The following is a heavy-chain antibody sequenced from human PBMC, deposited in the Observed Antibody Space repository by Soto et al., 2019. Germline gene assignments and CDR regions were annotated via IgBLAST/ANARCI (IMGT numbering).Heavy chain of an antibody. D-gene: IGHD1-26*01. V-gene: IGHV4-61*01. J-gene: IGHJ4*02. CDR3: ARRYGGNFDY. Sequence: SETLSLTCTVSGGSVSSGSYYWSWIRQPPGKGLEWIGYIYYSGSTNYNPSLKSRVTISVDTSKDQFSLKLSSVTAADTAVYYCARRYGGNFDYWGQGTLVTVSS. CDR2: IYYSGST. CDR1: GGSVSSGSYY.